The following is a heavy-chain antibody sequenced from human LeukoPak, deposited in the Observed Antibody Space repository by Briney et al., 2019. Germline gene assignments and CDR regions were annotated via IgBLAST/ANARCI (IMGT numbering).Heavy chain of an antibody. D-gene: IGHD1/OR15-1a*01. CDR2: VYYSGST. Sequence: SETLSLTCTVSGGSMSSHYWSWIRQPPGKGLEWIGYVYYSGSTTYNPSLKSRVTISLGMSKNQFSLKLTSVTAADTAVYHCARQQGWFDPWGQGILVTVSS. CDR1: GGSMSSHY. J-gene: IGHJ5*02. CDR3: ARQQGWFDP. V-gene: IGHV4-59*11.